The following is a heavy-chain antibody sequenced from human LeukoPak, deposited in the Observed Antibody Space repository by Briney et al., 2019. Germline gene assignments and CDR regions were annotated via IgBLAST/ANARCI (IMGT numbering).Heavy chain of an antibody. CDR3: AKDRWNYYDSSGYFDF. CDR2: ISGSGRST. J-gene: IGHJ4*02. V-gene: IGHV3-23*01. Sequence: PGGSLRLSCAASGFTFSSYAMSWVRQAPGKGLEWISSISGSGRSTYYADSVRGRFPIPRDNSKNTLYLQMNSLRDEDTAVYYCAKDRWNYYDSSGYFDFWGQGTLVTVSS. D-gene: IGHD3-22*01. CDR1: GFTFSSYA.